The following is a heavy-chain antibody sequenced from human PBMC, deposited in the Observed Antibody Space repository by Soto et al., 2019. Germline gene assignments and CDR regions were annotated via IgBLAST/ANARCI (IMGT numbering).Heavy chain of an antibody. J-gene: IGHJ6*02. CDR3: ARLYRGGSSWYINYYYGMDV. D-gene: IGHD6-13*01. CDR2: ISAYNGNT. Sequence: SVKVSCKASGYTFTSYGISWVRQAPGQGLEWMGWISAYNGNTNYAQKLQGRVTMTTDTSTSTAYMELRSLRSDDTAVYYCARLYRGGSSWYINYYYGMDVWGQGTTVTVSS. V-gene: IGHV1-18*01. CDR1: GYTFTSYG.